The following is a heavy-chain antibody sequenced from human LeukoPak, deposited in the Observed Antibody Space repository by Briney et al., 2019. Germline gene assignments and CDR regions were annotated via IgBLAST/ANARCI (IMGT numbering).Heavy chain of an antibody. J-gene: IGHJ4*02. CDR2: IYPRDGST. CDR3: ARDQEGFDY. CDR1: GYTFTSYY. V-gene: IGHV1-46*01. Sequence: VASVKVSCKASGYTFTSYYIHWVRQAPGQGLEWMGMIYPRDGSTSYAQKFQGRVTVTRDTSMSTVHMELSGLRSEDTAVYYCARDQEGFDYWGQGTLVTVSS.